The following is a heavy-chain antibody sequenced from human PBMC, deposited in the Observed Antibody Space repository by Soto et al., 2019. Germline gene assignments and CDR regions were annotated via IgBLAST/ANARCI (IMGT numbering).Heavy chain of an antibody. CDR2: IIPILGIA. CDR1: GGTFSSYT. D-gene: IGHD3-10*01. V-gene: IGHV1-69*02. Sequence: SVKVSCKASGGTFSSYTISWVRQAPGQGLEWMGRIIPILGIANYAQKFQGRVTITADKSTSTAYMELSSLRSEDTAVYYCARGYYYGSGSYSRVSLDPNFDYWGQGTLVTVSS. CDR3: ARGYYYGSGSYSRVSLDPNFDY. J-gene: IGHJ4*02.